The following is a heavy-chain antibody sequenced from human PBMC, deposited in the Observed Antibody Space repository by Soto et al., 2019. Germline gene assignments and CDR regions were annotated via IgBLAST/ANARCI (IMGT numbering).Heavy chain of an antibody. Sequence: GASVKVSCKASGYTFTSYAMHWVRQAPGQRLEWMGWINAGNGNTKCSQKFQDRITITRDTSASTAYMELSSLRSEDTALYYCARGESVVGDYWGQGTLVPVSS. J-gene: IGHJ4*02. CDR1: GYTFTSYA. D-gene: IGHD2-15*01. CDR2: INAGNGNT. V-gene: IGHV1-3*01. CDR3: ARGESVVGDY.